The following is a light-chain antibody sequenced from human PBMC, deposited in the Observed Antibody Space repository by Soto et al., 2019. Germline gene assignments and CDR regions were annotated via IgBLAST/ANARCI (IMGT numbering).Light chain of an antibody. V-gene: IGKV1-27*01. J-gene: IGKJ4*01. CDR3: QKYNSDPLT. CDR2: ATS. CDR1: QGIAPY. Sequence: DVQMTQSPSSLSAFVGDRVTITCRASQGIAPYLAWFQQKPGKVPKLLIYATSTLQSGVPSRFSGSGSGTDFTLTINSLQHEDVGTYYCQKYNSDPLTFGGGTKVEIK.